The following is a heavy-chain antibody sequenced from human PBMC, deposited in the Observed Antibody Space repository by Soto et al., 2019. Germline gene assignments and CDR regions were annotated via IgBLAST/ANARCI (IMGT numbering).Heavy chain of an antibody. V-gene: IGHV3-66*01. CDR3: ASRGEIGYCSSTSCYSPWGYYYMDV. CDR1: GLTISNNY. J-gene: IGHJ6*03. CDR2: ICSSSST. D-gene: IGHD2-2*01. Sequence: GGSMRLSSAASGLTISNNYMSWVSKTKGKGLEWVSVICSSSSTYYADSVKGRFTISRDNAKNSLYLQMNSLRAEDTAVYYCASRGEIGYCSSTSCYSPWGYYYMDVWGKGTTVTVSS.